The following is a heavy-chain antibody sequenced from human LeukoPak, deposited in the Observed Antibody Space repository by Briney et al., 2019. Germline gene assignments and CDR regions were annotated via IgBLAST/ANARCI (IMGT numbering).Heavy chain of an antibody. D-gene: IGHD6-13*01. CDR1: ATPFSSFS. J-gene: IGHJ4*02. CDR2: ISSSSTYI. V-gene: IGHV3-21*01. Sequence: GGSLRLSCAASATPFSSFSMNWVRQAPGRGLEWVSSISSSSTYIHYADSVKGRFTISRDNAKNLLYLQMDSLRVEDTAVYYCETFTEAAYWGQGTLVTVSS. CDR3: ETFTEAAY.